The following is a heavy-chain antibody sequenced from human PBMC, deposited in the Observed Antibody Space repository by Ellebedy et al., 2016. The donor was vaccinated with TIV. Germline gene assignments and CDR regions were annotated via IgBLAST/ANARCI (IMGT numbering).Heavy chain of an antibody. CDR1: GFTFSSYA. Sequence: ETLSLTRAASGFTFSSYAMSWVRQAPGKGLEWVSAISGSGGSTYYADSVKGRFTISRDNSKNTLYLQMNSLRAEDTAVYYCARGGSGWYWAFDYWGQGTLVTVSS. CDR2: ISGSGGST. D-gene: IGHD6-19*01. V-gene: IGHV3-23*01. CDR3: ARGGSGWYWAFDY. J-gene: IGHJ4*02.